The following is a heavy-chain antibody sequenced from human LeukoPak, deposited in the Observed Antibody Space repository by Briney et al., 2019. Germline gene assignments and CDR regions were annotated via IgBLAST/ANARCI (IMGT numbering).Heavy chain of an antibody. J-gene: IGHJ4*02. CDR3: ARESLSGSYYFDY. V-gene: IGHV3-7*01. CDR2: IKQDGSEK. Sequence: GGSLRLSCAASGFTFSSYWMSWVRQAPGKGLEWVANIKQDGSEKYYVDSVKGRFTISRDNAKNSLYLQMNSLRAEDTAVYYCARESLSGSYYFDYWGQGTLVTVSS. CDR1: GFTFSSYW. D-gene: IGHD1-26*01.